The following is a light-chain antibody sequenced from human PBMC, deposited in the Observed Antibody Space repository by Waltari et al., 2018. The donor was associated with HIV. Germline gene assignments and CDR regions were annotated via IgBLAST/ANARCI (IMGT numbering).Light chain of an antibody. CDR1: QSVSSN. Sequence: EIVMTQSPATLSVSPGERATLSCRASQSVSSNLAWYQQKPGQAPRLLIYGASTRTTGIAPRFSGSGFETEFTLTINSLQSEDFAVYYCQQYNNWPPTFGQGTKLEIK. CDR3: QQYNNWPPT. CDR2: GAS. V-gene: IGKV3-15*01. J-gene: IGKJ2*01.